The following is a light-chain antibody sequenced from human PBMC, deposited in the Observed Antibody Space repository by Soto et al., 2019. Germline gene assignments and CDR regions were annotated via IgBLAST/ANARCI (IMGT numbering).Light chain of an antibody. V-gene: IGLV1-40*01. CDR3: QSYDSSLSGSNV. J-gene: IGLJ2*01. CDR2: GNS. CDR1: SSNIGAGYD. Sequence: QSVLTQPPSVSGAPGQMVTISCTGSSSNIGAGYDVHWYQQLPGTAPKLLIYGNSNRPSGVPDRFSCSKSGTSASLAITGLQAEDEADYYCQSYDSSLSGSNVFGGGTKLTVL.